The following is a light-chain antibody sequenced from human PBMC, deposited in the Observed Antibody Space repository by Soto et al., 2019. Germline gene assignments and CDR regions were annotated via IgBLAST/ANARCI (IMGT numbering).Light chain of an antibody. CDR3: QQSYSTPYT. CDR2: AAS. CDR1: QSIISY. J-gene: IGKJ2*01. Sequence: DIQMTQSPSSLSASVGDRVTITCRASQSIISYLNWYQQKPGKAPKLLIYAASSLQSGVQSRFSGSGSGTDFTLAISSVQPEGFATYYCQQSYSTPYTFGQGTKLEIK. V-gene: IGKV1-39*01.